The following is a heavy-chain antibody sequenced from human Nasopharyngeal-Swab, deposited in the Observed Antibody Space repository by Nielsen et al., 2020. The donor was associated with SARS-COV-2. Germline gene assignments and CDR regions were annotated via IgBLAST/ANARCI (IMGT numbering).Heavy chain of an antibody. CDR3: ARAGGGYSYADY. CDR2: IYSGGST. J-gene: IGHJ4*02. V-gene: IGHV3-66*02. D-gene: IGHD5-18*01. CDR1: GFTVSSNY. Sequence: GESLKISCAASGFTVSSNYMSWVRQAPGKGLEWVSVIYSGGSTHYADSVKGRFTISRDNSKNTLYLQMNSLRAEDTAVYYCARAGGGYSYADYWGQGTLVTVSS.